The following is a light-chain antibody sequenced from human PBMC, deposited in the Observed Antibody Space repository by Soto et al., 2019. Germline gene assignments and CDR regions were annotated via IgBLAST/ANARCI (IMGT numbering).Light chain of an antibody. CDR2: GNS. CDR3: QSYDSSLSGSV. V-gene: IGLV1-40*01. J-gene: IGLJ2*01. CDR1: SSNIGAGYD. Sequence: QSVLTQPPSVSGAPGQRVTISCTGSSSNIGAGYDVHWYQQLPGTAPKLLIYGNSNRPSGVPDRFSGSKSGTSASLAITGLQAEDEAHYYCQSYDSSLSGSVFGGGTKLIVL.